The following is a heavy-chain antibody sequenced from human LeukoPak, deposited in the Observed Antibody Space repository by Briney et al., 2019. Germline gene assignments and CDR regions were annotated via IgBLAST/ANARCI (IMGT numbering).Heavy chain of an antibody. D-gene: IGHD3-16*01. CDR3: AKDGSWGDYYFYFYMDV. V-gene: IGHV3-23*01. CDR1: GSGFTFGNFG. Sequence: GGSLRLSCEASGSGFTFGNFGMSWVRQAPGKGLEWLSGISGSGYYTYYADSVKGRSTISRDNSKNTVYIQMNSLRAEDTAVYYCAKDGSWGDYYFYFYMDVWGKGTTVTVSS. CDR2: ISGSGYYT. J-gene: IGHJ6*03.